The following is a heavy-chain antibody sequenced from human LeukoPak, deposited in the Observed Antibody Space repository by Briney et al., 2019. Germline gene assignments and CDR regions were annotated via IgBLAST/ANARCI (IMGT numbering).Heavy chain of an antibody. V-gene: IGHV3-74*01. CDR2: IHEDGSYA. J-gene: IGHJ4*02. Sequence: GGSLRLSCAASGFTFSAFTMNWVRQAPGKGLMWLSRIHEDGSYADYADSVKGGFTISRDNSKYTVYLQMNSLRTEDTAVYFCGRINYNGDYWGRGTLVTVSS. CDR3: GRINYNGDY. D-gene: IGHD3-10*01. CDR1: GFTFSAFT.